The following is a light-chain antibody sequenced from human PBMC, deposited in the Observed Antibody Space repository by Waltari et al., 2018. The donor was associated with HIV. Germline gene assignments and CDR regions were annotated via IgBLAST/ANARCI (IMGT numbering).Light chain of an antibody. CDR2: AAS. CDR3: QHFGTSPPRYT. Sequence: EIVLTQSPGTLSLSPGESATLSCRASQRVSSSYLAWYQQKPGQAPRLLIYAASSRATGVPDRFSGSASGADFTVTISRLEPEDFAVYYCQHFGTSPPRYTFGQGTKLELK. V-gene: IGKV3-20*01. CDR1: QRVSSSY. J-gene: IGKJ2*01.